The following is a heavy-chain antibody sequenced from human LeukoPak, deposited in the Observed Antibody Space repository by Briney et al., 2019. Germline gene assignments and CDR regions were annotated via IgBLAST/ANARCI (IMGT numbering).Heavy chain of an antibody. CDR2: IYTSRST. D-gene: IGHD2-15*01. CDR3: AREDCSGGSCYFPYYYYYYMDV. V-gene: IGHV4-4*07. J-gene: IGHJ6*03. CDR1: GGSISSYY. Sequence: SETLSLTCTVSGGSISSYYWSWIRQPAGKGLEWIGRIYTSRSTNYNPSLKSRVTMSVDTSKNQFSLKLSSVTAADTAVYYCAREDCSGGSCYFPYYYYYYMDVWGKGTTVTVSS.